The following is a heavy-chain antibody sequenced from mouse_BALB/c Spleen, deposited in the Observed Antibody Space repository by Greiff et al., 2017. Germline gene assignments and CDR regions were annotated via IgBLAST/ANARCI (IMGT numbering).Heavy chain of an antibody. D-gene: IGHD2-3*01. CDR1: GFSLSTSGMG. CDR3: ARFYLYPFQGAMDY. Sequence: QVTLKVSGPGILQPSQTLSLTCSFSGFSLSTSGMGVSWIRQPSGKGLEWLAHIYWDDDKRYNPSLKSRLTISKDTSRNQVFLKITSVDTADTATYYCARFYLYPFQGAMDYWGQGTSVTVSS. V-gene: IGHV8-12*01. CDR2: IYWDDDK. J-gene: IGHJ4*01.